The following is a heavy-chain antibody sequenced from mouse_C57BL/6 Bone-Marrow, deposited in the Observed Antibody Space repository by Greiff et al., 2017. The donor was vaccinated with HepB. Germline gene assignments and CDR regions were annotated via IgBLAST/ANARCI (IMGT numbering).Heavy chain of an antibody. CDR3: VKGGDAMDY. Sequence: EVKLMESGGGLVQPKGSLKLSCAASGFSFNTYAMNWVRQAPGKGLEWVVRIRSKSNNYATYYADSVKDRFTISRDDSESMLYLQMNNLKTEDTAMYYCVKGGDAMDYWGQGTSVTVSS. V-gene: IGHV10-1*01. CDR2: IRSKSNNYAT. J-gene: IGHJ4*01. CDR1: GFSFNTYA.